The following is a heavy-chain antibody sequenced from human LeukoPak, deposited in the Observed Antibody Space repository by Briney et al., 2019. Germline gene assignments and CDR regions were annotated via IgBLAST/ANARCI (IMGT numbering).Heavy chain of an antibody. J-gene: IGHJ6*01. Sequence: SGGSLRLSCAASGFTFSGFAMSWVRRTPGKGLEWVSGISGSGDNTLYAASVKGRFTISRDNSKNTPYLEMNSLRAEDTAIYYCAKMKGHPLQKYYMDVWGQGTTVTVSS. V-gene: IGHV3-23*01. CDR1: GFTFSGFA. CDR2: ISGSGDNT. CDR3: AKMKGHPLQKYYMDV. D-gene: IGHD2/OR15-2a*01.